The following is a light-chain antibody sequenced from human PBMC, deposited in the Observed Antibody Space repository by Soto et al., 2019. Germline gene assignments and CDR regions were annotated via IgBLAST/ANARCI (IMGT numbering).Light chain of an antibody. Sequence: DIPMTQSPSSLSASVGDSVTITCRASQDISNYLAWFQQRPGKPPKLLIYAASTLESGVPSRFSGGRSGTDFTLSISSLQPEDVATFYCQKYDSLPFTFEPGTKVDIK. CDR1: QDISNY. CDR2: AAS. J-gene: IGKJ3*01. V-gene: IGKV1-27*01. CDR3: QKYDSLPFT.